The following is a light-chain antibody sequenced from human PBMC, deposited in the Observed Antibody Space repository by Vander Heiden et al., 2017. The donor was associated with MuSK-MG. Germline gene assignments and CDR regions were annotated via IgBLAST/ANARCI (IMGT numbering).Light chain of an antibody. CDR1: SSDVGAHKR. CDR3: SSTTTRNIVV. V-gene: IGLV2-18*02. Sequence: QSALTQPPSVSGSPGQSVTISCPGSSSDVGAHKRVSWYRQPPGTAPQLLIYEVTDRPSGVPDRFSGSRSGNTASLTISGLQAEDEADYYCSSTTTRNIVVFGGGTKLTVL. CDR2: EVT. J-gene: IGLJ2*01.